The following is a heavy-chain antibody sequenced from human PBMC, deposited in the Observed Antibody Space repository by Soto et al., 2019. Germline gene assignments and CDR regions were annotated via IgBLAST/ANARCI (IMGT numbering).Heavy chain of an antibody. CDR1: GGSISSGGYY. Sequence: SETLSLTCTVSGGSISSGGYYWSWIRQHPGKGLEWIGYIYCSGSTYYNPSLKSRVTISVDTSKNQFSLKLSSVTAADTAVYYCARDPSASRITIFGVGWFDPWGQGTLVTVSS. V-gene: IGHV4-31*03. J-gene: IGHJ5*02. D-gene: IGHD3-3*01. CDR3: ARDPSASRITIFGVGWFDP. CDR2: IYCSGST.